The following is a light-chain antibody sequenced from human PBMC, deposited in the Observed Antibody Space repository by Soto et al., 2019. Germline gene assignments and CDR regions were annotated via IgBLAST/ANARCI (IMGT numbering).Light chain of an antibody. V-gene: IGKV3-20*01. J-gene: IGKJ3*01. CDR2: DAS. CDR3: QQYADSPIX. Sequence: EIVLTQSPGTLSLSPGERATLSCRASQSVSGTYLAWYHQKPGQAPRLLIYDASSRATGIPDRFSGSGSGTDFTLTISRLEPEDFAVYYCQQYADSPIXXGPGTKVDVK. CDR1: QSVSGTY.